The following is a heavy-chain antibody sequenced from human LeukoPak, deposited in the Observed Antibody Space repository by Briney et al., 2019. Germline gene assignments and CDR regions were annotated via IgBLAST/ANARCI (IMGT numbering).Heavy chain of an antibody. Sequence: ETVSLICAVYGGSFSGYYWSWIGQPPGKGLEWIGEINHRGSTNYNPSLKSRVTISVDTSKNQFSLKLSSVTAADTAVYYCARGSPRGYCSGGSCYSNYYGMDVWGHGNTVSVSS. D-gene: IGHD2-15*01. CDR1: GGSFSGYY. V-gene: IGHV4-34*01. CDR3: ARGSPRGYCSGGSCYSNYYGMDV. J-gene: IGHJ6*02. CDR2: INHRGST.